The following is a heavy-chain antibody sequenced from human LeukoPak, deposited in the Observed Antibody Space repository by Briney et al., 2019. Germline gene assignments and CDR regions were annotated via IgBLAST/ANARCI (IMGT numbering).Heavy chain of an antibody. CDR3: ARCRDSESYNLLRY. Sequence: TGGSLRLSCAASGFTFSSYGMHWVRQAPGKGLEWVAVIWSDGSNKYYADSVEGRFTISRDNSKNTLYLQMNSLRAEDTAVYYCARCRDSESYNLLRYWGQGTLVTVSS. CDR2: IWSDGSNK. D-gene: IGHD1-26*01. V-gene: IGHV3-33*08. CDR1: GFTFSSYG. J-gene: IGHJ4*02.